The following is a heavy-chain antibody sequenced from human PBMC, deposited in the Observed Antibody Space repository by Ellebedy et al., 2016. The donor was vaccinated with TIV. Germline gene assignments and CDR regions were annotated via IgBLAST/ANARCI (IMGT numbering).Heavy chain of an antibody. CDR3: AKNRAFGNTVVAVAALKYFQH. V-gene: IGHV3-23*01. CDR2: ISGSGGDT. CDR1: GFTFSNYA. J-gene: IGHJ1*01. Sequence: PGGSLRLSCAASGFTFSNYAMSWVRQAPGKGLEWVSGISGSGGDTYYADSVKGRFTISRDTSKNTLYLQMNSLRAEDTAVYFCAKNRAFGNTVVAVAALKYFQHWGQGTLVTVSS. D-gene: IGHD2-15*01.